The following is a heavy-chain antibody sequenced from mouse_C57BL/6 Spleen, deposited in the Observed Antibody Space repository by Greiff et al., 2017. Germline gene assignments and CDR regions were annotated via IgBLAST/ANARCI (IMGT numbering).Heavy chain of an antibody. CDR1: GYTFTSYW. V-gene: IGHV1-74*01. J-gene: IGHJ4*01. CDR3: AIGTAQKFYAMDY. CDR2: IHPSDSDT. D-gene: IGHD3-2*02. Sequence: VKLMESGAELVKPGASVKVSCKASGYTFTSYWMHWVKQRPGQGLEWIGRIHPSDSDTNYNQKFKGKATLTVDKSSSTAYMQLSSLTSEDSAVYYCAIGTAQKFYAMDYWGQGTSVTVSS.